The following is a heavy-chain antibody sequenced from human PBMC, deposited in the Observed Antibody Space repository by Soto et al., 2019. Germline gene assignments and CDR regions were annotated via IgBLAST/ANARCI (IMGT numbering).Heavy chain of an antibody. V-gene: IGHV4-30-4*01. CDR2: IYYSGST. CDR1: GGSISSGDYY. D-gene: IGHD3-3*01. J-gene: IGHJ6*02. Sequence: SETLSLTCTVSGGSISSGDYYWSWIRQPPGKGLEWIGYIYYSGSTYYNPSLKSRVTISVDTSKNQFSLKLSSVTAADTAVYYCARDFGPQAGGYYYGMDVWGQGTTVTVSS. CDR3: ARDFGPQAGGYYYGMDV.